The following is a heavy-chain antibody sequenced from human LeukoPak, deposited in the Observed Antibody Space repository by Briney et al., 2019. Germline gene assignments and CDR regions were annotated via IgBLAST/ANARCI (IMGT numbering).Heavy chain of an antibody. Sequence: GGSLRLSCAASGFTFDEYAMHWVRQAPGKGLEWVSGISWNSGSKGYAGSVKGRFTISRDNAKNSLYLQMNSLRSEDTAMYYCAGHARGSYLVYWGQGILVTVSA. V-gene: IGHV3-9*01. D-gene: IGHD6-6*01. CDR2: ISWNSGSK. J-gene: IGHJ4*02. CDR1: GFTFDEYA. CDR3: AGHARGSYLVY.